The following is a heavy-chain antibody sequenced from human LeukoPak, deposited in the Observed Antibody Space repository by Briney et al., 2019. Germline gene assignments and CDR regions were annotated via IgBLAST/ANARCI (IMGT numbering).Heavy chain of an antibody. CDR2: IYPGDSAS. J-gene: IGHJ4*02. D-gene: IGHD6-6*01. V-gene: IGHV5-51*01. CDR3: ARLDNPYSTSPRSPFDY. CDR1: GYNFASYW. Sequence: GESLKISCKGSGYNFASYWIGWVRQMPGKGLECMGIIYPGDSASTYSPSFQGQVTISADKSISTAYLQWSSLKASDTAMYYRARLDNPYSTSPRSPFDYWGQGTLVTVSS.